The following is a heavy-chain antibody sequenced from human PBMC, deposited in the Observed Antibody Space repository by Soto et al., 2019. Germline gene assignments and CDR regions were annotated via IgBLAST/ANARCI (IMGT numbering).Heavy chain of an antibody. D-gene: IGHD2-15*01. V-gene: IGHV3-15*01. CDR2: IKSKTDGGTT. J-gene: IGHJ6*03. CDR3: TTIGRSGNDIVVVVAAPGTKSYYMDV. CDR1: GFTFSNAW. Sequence: GGSLRLSCAASGFTFSNAWMSWVRQAPGKGLEWVGRIKSKTDGGTTDYAAPVKGRFTISRDDSKNTLYLQMNSLKTEDTAVYYCTTIGRSGNDIVVVVAAPGTKSYYMDVWGKGTTVTVSS.